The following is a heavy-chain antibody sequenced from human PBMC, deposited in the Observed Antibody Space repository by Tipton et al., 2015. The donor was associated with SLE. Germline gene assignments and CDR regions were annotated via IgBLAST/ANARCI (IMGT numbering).Heavy chain of an antibody. Sequence: TLSLTCVVSGASISTEGYSWSWIRQPPGKGLEWIGYIFHTGSAYYNPSLKSRVTISVDTSKNQFSLKLSSVTAADTAVYYCARDLHGGYRGGAFDIWGQGTMVTVSS. CDR1: GASISTEGYS. CDR3: ARDLHGGYRGGAFDI. CDR2: IFHTGSA. J-gene: IGHJ3*02. D-gene: IGHD5-12*01. V-gene: IGHV4-30-2*01.